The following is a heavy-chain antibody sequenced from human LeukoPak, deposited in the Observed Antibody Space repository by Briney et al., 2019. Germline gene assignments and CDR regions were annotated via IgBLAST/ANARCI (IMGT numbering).Heavy chain of an antibody. CDR2: INHSGST. D-gene: IGHD2-2*01. CDR3: ARGYCSSTSCYEAIYYYYGMDV. CDR1: GGSFSGYY. V-gene: IGHV4-34*01. Sequence: SETLSLTCAVYGGSFSGYYWSWIRQPPGKGLEWIGEINHSGSTNYNPSLKSRVTISVDTSNNQFSLKLSSVTAADTAVYYCARGYCSSTSCYEAIYYYYGMDVWGQGTTVTVSS. J-gene: IGHJ6*02.